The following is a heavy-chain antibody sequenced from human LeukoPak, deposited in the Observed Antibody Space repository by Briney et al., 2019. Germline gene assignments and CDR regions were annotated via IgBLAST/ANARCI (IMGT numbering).Heavy chain of an antibody. V-gene: IGHV3-9*01. D-gene: IGHD3-10*01. J-gene: IGHJ6*03. Sequence: GRSLRLSCAASGFTFDDYAMHWVRQAPGKGLEWVSGISWNSGSIGYADSVKGRFTISRDNAKNSLYLQMNSLRAEDTAVYYCARDGYYYGSGSSPSYMDVWGKGTTVTISS. CDR2: ISWNSGSI. CDR1: GFTFDDYA. CDR3: ARDGYYYGSGSSPSYMDV.